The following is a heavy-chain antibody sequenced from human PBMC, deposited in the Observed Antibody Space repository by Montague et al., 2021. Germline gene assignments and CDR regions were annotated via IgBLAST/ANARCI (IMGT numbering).Heavy chain of an antibody. V-gene: IGHV3-7*01. CDR1: GFTFSNYW. CDR2: IKQDGSEK. J-gene: IGHJ4*02. Sequence: SLRLSCAASGFTFSNYWMSLVRQAPVKGLEWVANIKQDGSEKHYVDSVKGRFTISRDNAKNSLYLQMNSLRAEDTAVYFCATDQGQGYCGGDCYVGLDYWGQGTLVTVSS. CDR3: ATDQGQGYCGGDCYVGLDY. D-gene: IGHD2-21*01.